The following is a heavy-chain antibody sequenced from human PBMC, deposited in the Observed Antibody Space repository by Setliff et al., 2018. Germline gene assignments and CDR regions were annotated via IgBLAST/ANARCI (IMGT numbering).Heavy chain of an antibody. V-gene: IGHV4-59*01. CDR2: VHFTGST. CDR3: ARGGTYRYFDY. CDR1: GASIRNFY. Sequence: SETLSLTCNVSGASIRNFYWTWIRQPPGKGLEWIGYVHFTGSTNYNPSLKSRVTMSVDVSKSQFSLTLNSMTTADTAVYYCARGGTYRYFDYWGQGALVTVSS. J-gene: IGHJ4*02.